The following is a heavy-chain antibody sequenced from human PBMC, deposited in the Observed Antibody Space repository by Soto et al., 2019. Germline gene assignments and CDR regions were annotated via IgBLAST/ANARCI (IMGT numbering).Heavy chain of an antibody. CDR1: GNSFTTYY. V-gene: IGHV1-46*01. D-gene: IGHD3-22*01. Sequence: GASVKVSCKASGNSFTTYYMHWVRQAPGQGLEWRGIINPSGGRTTYAQKFQGRVTMTRDTSTSTFHMELSSLISEDTAVYYCAGLYHYDSSGYYDYWGQGTLVTVSS. CDR3: AGLYHYDSSGYYDY. J-gene: IGHJ4*02. CDR2: INPSGGRT.